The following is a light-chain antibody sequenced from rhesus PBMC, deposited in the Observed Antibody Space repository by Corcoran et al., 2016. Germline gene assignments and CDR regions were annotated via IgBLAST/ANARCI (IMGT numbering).Light chain of an antibody. CDR3: HQYNYLLPFT. J-gene: IGKJ3*01. CDR1: ESVGSY. V-gene: IGKV3-40*03. CDR2: SAY. Sequence: EIVMTQSPATLSLSPGETATLSCRASESVGSYLAWYQQKPGQAPKLLVHSAYFRATGIPDRFSGSGSRAEFTLTISSLGPEDVGVYHWHQYNYLLPFTFGPGTKLDIK.